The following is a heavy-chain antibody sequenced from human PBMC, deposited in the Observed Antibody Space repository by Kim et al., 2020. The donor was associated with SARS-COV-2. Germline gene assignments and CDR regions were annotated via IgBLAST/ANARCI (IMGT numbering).Heavy chain of an antibody. D-gene: IGHD3-22*01. J-gene: IGHJ5*02. CDR3: ARDFFGLPDYYDSSGYEFDP. V-gene: IGHV1-2*06. CDR2: INPNSGGT. CDR1: GYTFTGYY. Sequence: ASVKVSCKASGYTFTGYYMHWVRQAPGQGLEWMGRINPNSGGTNYAQKFQGRVTMTRDTSISTAYMELSRLRSDDTAVYYCARDFFGLPDYYDSSGYEFDPWGQGTLVTVSS.